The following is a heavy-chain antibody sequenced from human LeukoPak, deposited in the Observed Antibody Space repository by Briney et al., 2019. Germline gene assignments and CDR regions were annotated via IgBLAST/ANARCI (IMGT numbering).Heavy chain of an antibody. J-gene: IGHJ5*02. Sequence: ASVKVSCKASGYTFTGYYMHWVRQAPGQGLERMGWINPNSGGTNYAQKFQGRVTMTRDTSISTAYMELSRLRSDDTAVYYCARDSSAAGCNWFDPWGQGTLVTVSS. CDR3: ARDSSAAGCNWFDP. D-gene: IGHD6-13*01. CDR1: GYTFTGYY. CDR2: INPNSGGT. V-gene: IGHV1-2*02.